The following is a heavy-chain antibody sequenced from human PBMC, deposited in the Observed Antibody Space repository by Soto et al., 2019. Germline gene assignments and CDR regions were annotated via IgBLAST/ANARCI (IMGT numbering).Heavy chain of an antibody. V-gene: IGHV5-10-1*01. CDR2: IDPTDSYT. Sequence: PGESLKISCTGSGYNFSTYWISWVRQMPGKGLEWMGKIDPTDSYTNYSPSFQGRVSISADKSIDTSYLKWSSLKASDTAMYYCARHFRGRLPSGGFDPWGHGTLVTVSS. J-gene: IGHJ5*02. CDR3: ARHFRGRLPSGGFDP. CDR1: GYNFSTYW. D-gene: IGHD2-21*02.